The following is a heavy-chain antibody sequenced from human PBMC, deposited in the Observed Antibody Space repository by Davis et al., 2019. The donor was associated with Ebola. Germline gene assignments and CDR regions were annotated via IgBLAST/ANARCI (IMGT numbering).Heavy chain of an antibody. D-gene: IGHD7-27*01. CDR1: GYTFSSYA. V-gene: IGHV1-3*01. J-gene: IGHJ4*02. CDR2: INAGNGNT. Sequence: ASVKVSCKASGYTFSSYAIHWVRQAPGQGLEWMGWINAGNGNTQYAQKFQGRVTITRDTSANTAYVEVSSLRSEDTAVFYCVGERPGTGIYDYWGQGTLVTVSS. CDR3: VGERPGTGIYDY.